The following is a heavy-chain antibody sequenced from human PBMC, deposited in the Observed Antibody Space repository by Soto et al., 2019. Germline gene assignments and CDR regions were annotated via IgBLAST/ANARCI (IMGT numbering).Heavy chain of an antibody. V-gene: IGHV5-10-1*01. CDR1: GYSFAGYW. CDR3: ARQIYYSDTGPNFQYYFDS. D-gene: IGHD3-22*01. CDR2: IGPSDSQT. J-gene: IGHJ4*02. Sequence: PGESLKISCKGSGYSFAGYWITWVRQKPGKGLEWMGRIGPSDSQTYYSPSFRGHVTISVTKSITTVFLQWSSLRASDTAMYYCARQIYYSDTGPNFQYYFDSWGQGTPVTVSS.